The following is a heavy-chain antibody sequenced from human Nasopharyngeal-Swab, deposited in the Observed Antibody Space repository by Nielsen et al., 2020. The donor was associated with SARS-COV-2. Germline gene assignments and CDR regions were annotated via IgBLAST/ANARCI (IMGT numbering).Heavy chain of an antibody. CDR1: GYTLTSYG. D-gene: IGHD3-16*02. CDR2: ISAYNGDT. V-gene: IGHV1-18*01. CDR3: ARDDTIYDYVWGSYRPYAFDI. Sequence: ASVKVSCKASGYTLTSYGISWVRQAPGQGLEWMGWISAYNGDTNYAQKLQGRVTMTTDTSTSTAYMELRSLRSDDTAVYYCARDDTIYDYVWGSYRPYAFDIWGQGTMVTVSS. J-gene: IGHJ3*02.